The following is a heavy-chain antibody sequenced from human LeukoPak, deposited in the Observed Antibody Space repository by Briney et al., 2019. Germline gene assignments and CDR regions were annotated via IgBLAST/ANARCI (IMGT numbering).Heavy chain of an antibody. Sequence: ASVKVSCKASGYTFAGDDINWVRQATGQGLEWMGWINPNSGYTGYAQKFQGRVTMTANPSISTVYLELSSLRSEDTAVYYCAKAPNYYGSGSPYQMDVWGKGTMVTVSS. J-gene: IGHJ6*04. V-gene: IGHV1-8*01. CDR2: INPNSGYT. CDR1: GYTFAGDD. D-gene: IGHD3-10*01. CDR3: AKAPNYYGSGSPYQMDV.